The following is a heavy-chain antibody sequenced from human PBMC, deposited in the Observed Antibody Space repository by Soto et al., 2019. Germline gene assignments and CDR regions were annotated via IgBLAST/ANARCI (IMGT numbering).Heavy chain of an antibody. CDR2: INAGNGNT. CDR1: GYTFTSYA. D-gene: IGHD2-21*02. CDR3: SRSIVVVTAADY. Sequence: HVQLVQSVAEVKKPGASVKVSCKASGYTFTSYAMHWGRQAPGQRLEWMGWINAGNGNTKYSQKFQGRVTITRDTSASTAYMELSSLRSEDTAVYYCSRSIVVVTAADYWGQGTLVTVSS. J-gene: IGHJ4*02. V-gene: IGHV1-3*01.